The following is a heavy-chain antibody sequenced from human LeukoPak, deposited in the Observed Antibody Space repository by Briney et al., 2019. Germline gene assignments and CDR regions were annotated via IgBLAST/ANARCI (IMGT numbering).Heavy chain of an antibody. D-gene: IGHD6-19*01. CDR1: AFTFSAYG. V-gene: IGHV3-30*02. CDR3: AKDNQQWLVLAPYFDY. CDR2: KRFDGINK. Sequence: GGSLRLSCAASAFTFSAYGMQGLRQTPGEGVEWVAFKRFDGINKYYADSVTGRFTISRDNSKNTLYLQMNSLRAEDTAVYYCAKDNQQWLVLAPYFDYWGQGTLVTVSS. J-gene: IGHJ4*02.